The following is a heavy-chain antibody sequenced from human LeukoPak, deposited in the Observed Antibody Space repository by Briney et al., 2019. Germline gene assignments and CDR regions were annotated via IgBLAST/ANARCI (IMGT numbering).Heavy chain of an antibody. CDR3: TRDQEGSDY. CDR1: GFTFSSYS. V-gene: IGHV3-48*01. Sequence: PGGSLRLSCVASGFTFSSYSMNWVRQAPGKGLEWVSYITRSSSAKFYADSVKDRFTISRDNAENLLYLQMNSLRAEDTAVYYCTRDQEGSDYWGQGTLVTVSS. J-gene: IGHJ4*02. CDR2: ITRSSSAK.